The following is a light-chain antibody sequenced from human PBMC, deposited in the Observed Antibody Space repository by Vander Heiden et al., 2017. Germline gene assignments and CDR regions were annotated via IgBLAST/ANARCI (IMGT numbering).Light chain of an antibody. Sequence: DIQLTQSPSFLSASVGDRVTITCRASQGISSYLGWYQQKPGKAPKLLIYEASTLQSGVPSRFSGSESGTEFTLTISSLQPEDFATYYCQQLNTYPITFGQGTRLEIK. CDR2: EAS. CDR1: QGISSY. J-gene: IGKJ5*01. CDR3: QQLNTYPIT. V-gene: IGKV1-9*01.